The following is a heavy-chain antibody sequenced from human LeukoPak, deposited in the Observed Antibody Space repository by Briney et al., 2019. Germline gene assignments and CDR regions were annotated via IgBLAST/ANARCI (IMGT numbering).Heavy chain of an antibody. CDR1: GFTFSDHY. J-gene: IGHJ6*04. D-gene: IGHD6-19*01. Sequence: PGESMRLSCAASGFTFSDHYMDWVRPAPGKGMEWVGRTRNKAKSYTPEYAASVKGRFTSSRDDSKNSLYLQMNSLKTEDTAVYYCARSGIAVAGPPYYYYYGMDVWGKGTTVTVSS. CDR3: ARSGIAVAGPPYYYYYGMDV. CDR2: TRNKAKSYTP. V-gene: IGHV3-72*01.